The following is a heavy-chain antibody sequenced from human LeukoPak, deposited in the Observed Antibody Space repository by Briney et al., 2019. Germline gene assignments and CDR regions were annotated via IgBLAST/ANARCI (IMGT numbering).Heavy chain of an antibody. D-gene: IGHD6-13*01. CDR3: ARDPGAIAAAGADAFDI. CDR1: GYTFTGYY. CDR2: INPNSGGT. J-gene: IGHJ3*02. V-gene: IGHV1-2*02. Sequence: GAPVKVSYKASGYTFTGYYMHWVRQAPGQGLEWMGWINPNSGGTNYAQKFQGRVTMARDTSISTAYMELSRLRSDDTAVYYCARDPGAIAAAGADAFDIWGQGTMVTVSS.